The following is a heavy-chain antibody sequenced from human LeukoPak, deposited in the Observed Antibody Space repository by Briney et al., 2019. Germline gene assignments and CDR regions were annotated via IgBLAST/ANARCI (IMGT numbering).Heavy chain of an antibody. J-gene: IGHJ5*02. V-gene: IGHV5-51*01. D-gene: IGHD4-23*01. CDR2: IYPSDSET. CDR1: GYSFTSYW. Sequence: GESLKISCKGSGYSFTSYWIGWVRQMPGKGLEWMGIIYPSDSETRYSPSFQGQVTISADKSINTAYLQWNSLKASDTGMYYCARKPFAGGNPNWFDPWGQGTLVTVSS. CDR3: ARKPFAGGNPNWFDP.